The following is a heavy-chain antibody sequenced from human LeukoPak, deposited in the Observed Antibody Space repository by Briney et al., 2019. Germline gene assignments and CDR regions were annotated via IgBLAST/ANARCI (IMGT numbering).Heavy chain of an antibody. Sequence: GGSLRLSCAASGFTFSSYAMNWVRQAPGRGLEWVSGFSGSGGTTYYADSVKGRFTISRDNAKNSLYLQMNSLRAEDTAVYYCARDFWSGYYRHWGQGTLVTVSS. CDR1: GFTFSSYA. CDR3: ARDFWSGYYRH. D-gene: IGHD3-3*01. J-gene: IGHJ4*02. CDR2: FSGSGGTT. V-gene: IGHV3-23*01.